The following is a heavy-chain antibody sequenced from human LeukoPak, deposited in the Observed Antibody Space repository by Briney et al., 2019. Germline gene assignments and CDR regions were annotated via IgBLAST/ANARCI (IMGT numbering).Heavy chain of an antibody. Sequence: SETLSLTCTVSGGSISSYYWSWIRQPPGKGLEWIGYIYYSGSTNYNPSLKSRVTISVDTSKNQFSLKLSSVTAADTVVYYCARVSGGHNWFDPWGQGTLVTVSS. V-gene: IGHV4-59*12. CDR1: GGSISSYY. J-gene: IGHJ5*02. D-gene: IGHD3-10*02. CDR3: ARVSGGHNWFDP. CDR2: IYYSGST.